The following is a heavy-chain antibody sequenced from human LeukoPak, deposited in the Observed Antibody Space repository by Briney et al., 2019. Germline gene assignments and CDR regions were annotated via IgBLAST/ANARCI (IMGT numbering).Heavy chain of an antibody. CDR3: AKAPANYVDTAMGTFDY. V-gene: IGHV3-48*03. CDR1: GFTFSSHE. Sequence: GGSLRLSCAASGFTFSSHEMNWVRQAPGKGLEWVSYISSSGSTIYYADSVKGRFTISRDNSKNTLYLQMNSLRAEDTAVYYCAKAPANYVDTAMGTFDYWGQGTLVTVSS. J-gene: IGHJ4*02. CDR2: ISSSGSTI. D-gene: IGHD5-18*01.